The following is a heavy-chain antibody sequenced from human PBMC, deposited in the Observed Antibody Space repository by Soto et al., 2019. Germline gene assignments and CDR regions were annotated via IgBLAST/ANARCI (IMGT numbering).Heavy chain of an antibody. J-gene: IGHJ4*02. D-gene: IGHD7-27*01. CDR1: CGSISSCGYY. V-gene: IGHV4-39*07. CDR3: ARRWGTYLDF. CDR2: INHSGST. Sequence: SETLSLTCTVSCGSISSCGYYWSWIRQPPGKGLEWIGEINHSGSTNYNPSLKSRVTISVDTSKNQFSLKLSSVTAADTAVYYCARRWGTYLDFWGQGTLVTVSS.